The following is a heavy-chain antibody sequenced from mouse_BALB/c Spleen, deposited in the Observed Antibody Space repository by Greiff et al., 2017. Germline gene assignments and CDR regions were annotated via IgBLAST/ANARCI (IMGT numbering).Heavy chain of an antibody. CDR1: GYSITGGYY. D-gene: IGHD2-1*01. CDR2: VTYDGNT. Sequence: DVQLVESGPGLVKPSQSVSMSCTVTGYSITGGYYWKWNRQLPGDNLEWRAYVTYDGNTNYNPSLKNRVTITRDTSKNQFYLKLNSVTTEDTATYYCAREGNFGWFAYWGQGTLVTVSA. J-gene: IGHJ3*01. V-gene: IGHV3-6*01. CDR3: AREGNFGWFAY.